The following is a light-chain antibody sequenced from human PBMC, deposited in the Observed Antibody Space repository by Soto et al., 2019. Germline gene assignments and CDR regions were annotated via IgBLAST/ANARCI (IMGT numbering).Light chain of an antibody. J-gene: IGKJ3*01. Sequence: EFVLRQSPDTLSLSPGERATLTCRASQSVSSSYMAWYQQKPGQAPRLLLYGASTRAAGIPDRFSGSGSGTEFTLTISRLEPEDFAVYYCQQYGSLFSFGPGTKVDIK. V-gene: IGKV3-20*01. CDR2: GAS. CDR1: QSVSSSY. CDR3: QQYGSLFS.